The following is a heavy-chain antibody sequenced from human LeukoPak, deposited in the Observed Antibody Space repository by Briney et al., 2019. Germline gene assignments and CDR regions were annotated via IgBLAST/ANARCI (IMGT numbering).Heavy chain of an antibody. J-gene: IGHJ4*02. CDR3: ARVNIIAVAGTLIVANIDY. CDR2: ISVYDGYT. V-gene: IGHV1-18*01. D-gene: IGHD6-19*01. Sequence: AAVKVSCKSSGYTFTSYGIAWVRQAPEQGLEWMGWISVYDGYTNYAQNLQGRVTMTTDTSTSTAYMELRSLRSDDTAVYYCARVNIIAVAGTLIVANIDYWGQGTLVTVSS. CDR1: GYTFTSYG.